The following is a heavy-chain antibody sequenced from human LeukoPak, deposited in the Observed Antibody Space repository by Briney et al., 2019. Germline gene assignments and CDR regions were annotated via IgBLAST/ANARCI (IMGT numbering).Heavy chain of an antibody. V-gene: IGHV1-2*02. CDR2: INPNGGGT. Sequence: ASVKVSCKASGYTFTGYYIHWVRQAPGQGLEWMGWINPNGGGTSYAQKFQGRVTMTRDTSISTAYMELSSLRSDDTAVYYCARTPYDSNGYYWDDYWGQGTLVTVSS. CDR1: GYTFTGYY. J-gene: IGHJ4*02. CDR3: ARTPYDSNGYYWDDY. D-gene: IGHD3-22*01.